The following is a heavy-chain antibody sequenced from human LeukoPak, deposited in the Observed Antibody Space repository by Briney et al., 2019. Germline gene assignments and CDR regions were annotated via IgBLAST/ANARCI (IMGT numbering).Heavy chain of an antibody. J-gene: IGHJ4*02. CDR2: INHSGST. CDR1: GGSFSGYY. Sequence: SETLSLTCAVYGGSFSGYYWSWIRQPPGKGLEWIGEINHSGSTNYNPSLKSRVTISVDTSKNQFSLKLSSVTAADTAVYYCARGFNPPPYYDFWSGHTEGYVFDYWGQGTLVTVSS. V-gene: IGHV4-34*01. D-gene: IGHD3-3*01. CDR3: ARGFNPPPYYDFWSGHTEGYVFDY.